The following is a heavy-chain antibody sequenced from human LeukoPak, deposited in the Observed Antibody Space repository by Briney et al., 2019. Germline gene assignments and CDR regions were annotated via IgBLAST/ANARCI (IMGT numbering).Heavy chain of an antibody. Sequence: GGSLRLSCAASGFTFSSYAMHWVRQAPGKGLEWVAVISYDGSNKYYADSVKGRFTISRDNSKNTLYLQMNSLRAEDTAVYYCARAGYCSSTSCGALLDWYFDLWGRGTLVTVSS. V-gene: IGHV3-30-3*01. CDR2: ISYDGSNK. J-gene: IGHJ2*01. CDR1: GFTFSSYA. CDR3: ARAGYCSSTSCGALLDWYFDL. D-gene: IGHD2-2*01.